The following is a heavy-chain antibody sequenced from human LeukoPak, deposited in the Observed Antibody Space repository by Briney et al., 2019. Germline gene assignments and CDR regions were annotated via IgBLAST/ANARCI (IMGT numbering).Heavy chain of an antibody. CDR1: GGSISSGGYY. D-gene: IGHD1-1*01. CDR2: MHYSGST. Sequence: SQTLSLTCTVSGGSISSGGYYWSWIRQHPEKGLEWIGYMHYSGSTYYHPSLKSRVSMSVDTSRNQFSLKLSPVTAADTAVYYCACGSNNWYNWFDPWGQGTLVTVSS. V-gene: IGHV4-31*03. J-gene: IGHJ5*02. CDR3: ACGSNNWYNWFDP.